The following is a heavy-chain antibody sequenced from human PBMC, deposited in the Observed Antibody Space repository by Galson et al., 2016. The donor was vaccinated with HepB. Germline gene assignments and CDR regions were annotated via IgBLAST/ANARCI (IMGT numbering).Heavy chain of an antibody. V-gene: IGHV3-21*01. CDR1: GFIFSYYT. D-gene: IGHD3-10*02. CDR3: ARLFNDYQYFGMDV. J-gene: IGHJ6*02. Sequence: SLRLSCAASGFIFSYYTMKWVRQAPGKGLEWVSSTSSSSDNIYYADSVKGRFSISRDNAKNSLYLQMNSLRAEDTAVYYCARLFNDYQYFGMDVWGQGTTVTVSS. CDR2: TSSSSDNI.